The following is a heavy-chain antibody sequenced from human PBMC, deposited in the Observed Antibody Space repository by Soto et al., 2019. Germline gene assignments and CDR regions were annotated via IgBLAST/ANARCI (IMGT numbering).Heavy chain of an antibody. CDR3: ARAYDFWSGYYPYYYYGMDV. J-gene: IGHJ6*02. CDR2: TYYRSKWYN. CDR1: GDSVSSNSAA. Sequence: SQTLSLTCVISGDSVSSNSAAWNWIRQSPSRGLEWLGRTYYRSKWYNDYAVSVKSRITINPDTSKNQFSLQLNSVTPEDTAVYYCARAYDFWSGYYPYYYYGMDVWGQGTTVTVS. V-gene: IGHV6-1*01. D-gene: IGHD3-3*01.